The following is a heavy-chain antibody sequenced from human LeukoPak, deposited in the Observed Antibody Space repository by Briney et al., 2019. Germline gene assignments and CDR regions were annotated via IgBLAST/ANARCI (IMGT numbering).Heavy chain of an antibody. CDR1: GGSISSSSYY. D-gene: IGHD3-3*01. CDR3: ARHYYDFWSGYLDWFDP. Sequence: SETLSLTCTVSGGSISSSSYYWGWIRQPPGKGLEWIGSIYYSGSTYYNPSLKSRVTISVDTSKNQFSLRLSSVTAADTAVYYCARHYYDFWSGYLDWFDPWGQGTLVTVSS. CDR2: IYYSGST. J-gene: IGHJ5*02. V-gene: IGHV4-39*01.